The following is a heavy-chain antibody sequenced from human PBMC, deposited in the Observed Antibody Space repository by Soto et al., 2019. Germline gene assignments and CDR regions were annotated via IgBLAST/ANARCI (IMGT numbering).Heavy chain of an antibody. CDR2: ISGSGGST. V-gene: IGHV3-23*01. Sequence: XXSLSLSCAASGYTFSSYSMLWVPQAPGKGLEWVSAISGSGGSTYYADSVKGRFTISRDNSKNTLYLQMKSLRAEDTAVYYCAKVGSSWQFDYWGQGTLVTVSS. D-gene: IGHD6-13*01. CDR3: AKVGSSWQFDY. CDR1: GYTFSSYS. J-gene: IGHJ4*02.